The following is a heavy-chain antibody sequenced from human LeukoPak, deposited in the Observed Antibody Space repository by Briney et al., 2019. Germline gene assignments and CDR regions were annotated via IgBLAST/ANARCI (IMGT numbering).Heavy chain of an antibody. CDR2: INPRVGST. CDR3: AKGLSSTSCSGLCYYYVMDV. J-gene: IGHJ6*02. CDR1: GYTFTNYY. D-gene: IGHD2-2*01. V-gene: IGHV1-46*01. Sequence: GASVKVSCKASGYTFTNYYLHWVRQAPGQGFEWMGMINPRVGSTSYAQKFQGRVTMTWDTSTSTVFMELSSLRSGDTAVYYCAKGLSSTSCSGLCYYYVMDVWGQGTTVTVSS.